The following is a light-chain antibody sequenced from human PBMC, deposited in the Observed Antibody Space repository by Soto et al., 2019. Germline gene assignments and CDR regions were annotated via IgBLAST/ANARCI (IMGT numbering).Light chain of an antibody. J-gene: IGKJ3*01. CDR3: QKYNSAPRT. CDR1: QDISNY. V-gene: IGKV1-27*01. CDR2: AAS. Sequence: DIQMTQSPSSLSASIGDRVTITCRASQDISNYLAWYQQRPGQIPELLIYAASTLQSGVPSRFSGSGSGTDFTLTISSLQPEDVATYYCQKYNSAPRTFGPGTKVALK.